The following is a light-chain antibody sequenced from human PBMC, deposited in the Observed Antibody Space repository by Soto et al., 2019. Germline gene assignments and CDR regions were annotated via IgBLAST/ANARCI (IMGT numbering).Light chain of an antibody. CDR1: SSNIGTNY. CDR2: RNS. V-gene: IGLV1-47*01. Sequence: QPVLTQPPSASGTPGQRVTISCSGSSSNIGTNYVYWYQQLPGTAPKLLIFRNSQRPSGVPGRFSGSKSGTSASLAISGLRSEDEADYYCAAWDDSLSGFVVFGGGTKLTVL. J-gene: IGLJ2*01. CDR3: AAWDDSLSGFVV.